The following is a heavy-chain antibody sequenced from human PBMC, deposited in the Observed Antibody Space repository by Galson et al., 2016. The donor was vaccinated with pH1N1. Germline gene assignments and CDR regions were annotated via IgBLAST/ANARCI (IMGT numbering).Heavy chain of an antibody. D-gene: IGHD2-8*01. CDR1: RGSISDKDYS. Sequence: LSLTCTLSRGSISDKDYSWSWIRQPPGKGLEWIGYISHTGSTCFNPSLKSRLTISLGGSRKQFSLKLTSVTAADTAVYNCARLTGVFETADAFDIWGQGTMVTVTP. CDR2: ISHTGST. CDR3: ARLTGVFETADAFDI. V-gene: IGHV4-30-2*01. J-gene: IGHJ3*02.